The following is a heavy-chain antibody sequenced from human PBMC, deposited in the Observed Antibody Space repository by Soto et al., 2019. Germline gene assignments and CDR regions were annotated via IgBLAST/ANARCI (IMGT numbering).Heavy chain of an antibody. Sequence: QVQLVESGGGVVQPGRSLRLSCAASGFTFSNYGMHWVRQAPGKGLEWVALISYDGSTKLYAVSFKGRFAISRDDPQNSLFLQMDSLRPEDTAVYFCAKDWDGFTVTGYTYGMDVWGQGTTVTVSS. CDR1: GFTFSNYG. V-gene: IGHV3-30*18. J-gene: IGHJ6*02. CDR3: AKDWDGFTVTGYTYGMDV. D-gene: IGHD6-13*01. CDR2: ISYDGSTK.